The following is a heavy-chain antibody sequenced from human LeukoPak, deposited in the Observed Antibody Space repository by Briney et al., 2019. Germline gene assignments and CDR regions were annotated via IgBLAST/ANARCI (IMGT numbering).Heavy chain of an antibody. D-gene: IGHD3-22*01. CDR3: ATNRGVYDSSGTDY. CDR1: GYTVTTYY. V-gene: IGHV1-46*01. J-gene: IGHJ4*02. CDR2: LNPSGGSS. Sequence: GASVKVSCKASGYTVTTYYMHWVRQAPGQGLEWMGILNPSGGSSSYAQKFQGRATLTRATSTSTVYMELSSLRSEDTAVYYCATNRGVYDSSGTDYWGQGALVTVSS.